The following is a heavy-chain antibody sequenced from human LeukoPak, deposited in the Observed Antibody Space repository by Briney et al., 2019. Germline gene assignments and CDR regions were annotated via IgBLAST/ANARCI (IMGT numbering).Heavy chain of an antibody. CDR2: IRGDGIDT. CDR3: ARDPVYGSGSYYPA. CDR1: GFTFSDYW. V-gene: IGHV3-74*01. D-gene: IGHD3-10*01. J-gene: IGHJ4*02. Sequence: GGPLRLSCTASGFTFSDYWMHWVRQAPGKGLVWVSRIRGDGIDTSYADPVKGRFTISRDNAKNTVYLQMNSLRVEDSAVYYCARDPVYGSGSYYPAGGQGTLVTVSS.